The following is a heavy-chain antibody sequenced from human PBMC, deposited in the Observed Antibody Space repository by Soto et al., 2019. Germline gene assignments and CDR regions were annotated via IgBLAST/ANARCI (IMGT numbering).Heavy chain of an antibody. Sequence: TGGSLRLSCAASGFTFSSYEMNWVRQAPGKGLEWVSYISSSGSTIYYADSVKGRFTISRDNAKNSLYLQMNSLRAEDTAVYYCARDPHVLRFLEWSYMDVWGQGTTVTVSS. CDR2: ISSSGSTI. CDR3: ARDPHVLRFLEWSYMDV. D-gene: IGHD3-3*01. CDR1: GFTFSSYE. V-gene: IGHV3-48*03. J-gene: IGHJ6*02.